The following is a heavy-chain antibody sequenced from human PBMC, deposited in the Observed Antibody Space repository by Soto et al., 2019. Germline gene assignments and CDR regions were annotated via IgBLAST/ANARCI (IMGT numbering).Heavy chain of an antibody. J-gene: IGHJ4*02. V-gene: IGHV3-73*01. Sequence: DGTLRLSGAASRFTFSCSGMHWIRQASGKGLERVGRIRSKANNYSTAFAASLKGRFTISRDDSKNTAYLQMNSLKTEDTDVYYCTRAGVVAGKENYDYWGQGNLVVVSS. D-gene: IGHD2-15*01. CDR1: RFTFSCSG. CDR3: TRAGVVAGKENYDY. CDR2: IRSKANNYST.